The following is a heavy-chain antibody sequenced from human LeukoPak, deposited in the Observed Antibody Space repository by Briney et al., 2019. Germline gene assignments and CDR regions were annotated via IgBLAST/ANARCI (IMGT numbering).Heavy chain of an antibody. D-gene: IGHD3-22*01. J-gene: IGHJ3*02. V-gene: IGHV1-69*13. CDR2: IIPVIWTA. Sequence: GASVTVSCKASGGTFSSYAISWVRQAPGQGLEWMGGIIPVIWTANYAQKFQGRVTLTADESTSTAYMELSSLRSEDTAVYYCARDPDHYYDSSGYYLGAFDIWGQGTMVTVSS. CDR3: ARDPDHYYDSSGYYLGAFDI. CDR1: GGTFSSYA.